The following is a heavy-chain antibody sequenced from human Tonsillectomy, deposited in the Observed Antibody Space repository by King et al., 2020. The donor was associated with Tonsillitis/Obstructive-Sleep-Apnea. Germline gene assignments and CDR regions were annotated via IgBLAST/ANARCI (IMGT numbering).Heavy chain of an antibody. CDR1: GFTFSNAW. CDR3: TTAIRLTIFGVVITHYFDY. CDR2: LKSKTDGGTT. Sequence: VQLVESGGGLVKPGGSLRLSCAASGFTFSNAWMSWVRQAPGKGLEWVGRLKSKTDGGTTDYAAPVKGRFTISRDDSKNTLYLQMNSLKTEETAVYYCTTAIRLTIFGVVITHYFDYWGQGTLVTVSS. V-gene: IGHV3-15*01. D-gene: IGHD3-3*01. J-gene: IGHJ4*02.